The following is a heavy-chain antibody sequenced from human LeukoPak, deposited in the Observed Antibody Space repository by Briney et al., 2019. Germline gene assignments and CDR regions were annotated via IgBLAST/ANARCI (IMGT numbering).Heavy chain of an antibody. Sequence: GGSLRLSCAASGFTVSSNYMSWVRQAPGKGLEWVSVIYSGGSTYYADSVKGRFTISRDNSKNTLYLQMNSLRAEDTAVYYCARSSYGSSSSVWGQGTMVTVSS. CDR2: IYSGGST. J-gene: IGHJ3*01. CDR3: ARSSYGSSSSV. V-gene: IGHV3-53*01. D-gene: IGHD6-6*01. CDR1: GFTVSSNY.